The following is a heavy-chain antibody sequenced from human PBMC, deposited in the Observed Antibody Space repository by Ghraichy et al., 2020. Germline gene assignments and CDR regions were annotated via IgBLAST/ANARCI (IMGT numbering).Heavy chain of an antibody. CDR2: IRSKGNNYAT. CDR1: GFTFSGSA. D-gene: IGHD6-13*01. V-gene: IGHV3-73*01. Sequence: GGSLRLSCAASGFTFSGSAIHWVRQASGKGLEWVGSIRSKGNNYATTYAESVKGRFTIFRDDSQNTAYLQMNSLKIEATAVYYCTSLITAGAAYYGMDVWGQRTTFTGSS. CDR3: TSLITAGAAYYGMDV. J-gene: IGHJ6*02.